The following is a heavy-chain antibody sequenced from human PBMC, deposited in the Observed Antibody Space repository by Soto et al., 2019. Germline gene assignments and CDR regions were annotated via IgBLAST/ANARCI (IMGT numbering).Heavy chain of an antibody. D-gene: IGHD2-15*01. Sequence: QVQLVQSGAEVKKPGSSVKVSCKASGGTFSSYTISWVRQAPGQGLEWMGRIIPILGIANYAQKFQGRVTITEDKSTSTAYMELSSLRSEDTAVYYCARSTRIVDAFDIWGQGTMVTVSS. J-gene: IGHJ3*02. CDR2: IIPILGIA. CDR1: GGTFSSYT. CDR3: ARSTRIVDAFDI. V-gene: IGHV1-69*02.